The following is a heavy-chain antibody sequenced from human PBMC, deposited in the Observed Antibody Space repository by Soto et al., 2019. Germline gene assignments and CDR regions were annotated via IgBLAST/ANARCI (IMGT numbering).Heavy chain of an antibody. D-gene: IGHD6-13*01. CDR1: GFTFSNYD. Sequence: EVQLVESGGGLVQPGGSLRLSCAASGFTFSNYDMHWVRQVPGKGLEWVSAIGAAGDTYYPDSVKGRFTISRENAKNSLYLQMNRLRAEDTAVYYCASGGWGSSWYEGGSRIDYWGQGALVTVSS. J-gene: IGHJ4*02. V-gene: IGHV3-13*01. CDR2: IGAAGDT. CDR3: ASGGWGSSWYEGGSRIDY.